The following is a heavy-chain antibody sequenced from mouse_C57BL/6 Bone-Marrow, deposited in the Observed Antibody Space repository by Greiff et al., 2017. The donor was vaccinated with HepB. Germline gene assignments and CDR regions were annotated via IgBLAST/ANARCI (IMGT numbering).Heavy chain of an antibody. Sequence: EVQLQESGPGLVKPSQSLSLTCSVTGYSITSGYYWNWIRQFPGNKLEWMGYISYDGSNNYNPSLKNRISITRDTSKNQFFLKLNSVTTEDTATYYCARDSSTHWGQGTTLTVSS. CDR2: ISYDGSN. CDR1: GYSITSGYY. V-gene: IGHV3-6*01. CDR3: ARDSSTH. J-gene: IGHJ2*01. D-gene: IGHD3-2*02.